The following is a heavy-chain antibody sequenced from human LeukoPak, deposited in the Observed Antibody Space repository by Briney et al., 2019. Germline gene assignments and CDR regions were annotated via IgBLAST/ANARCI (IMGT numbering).Heavy chain of an antibody. Sequence: SETLSLTCAVYGGSFSGYYWSWIRQPPGKGLEWIGEIKHSGSTNYSPSLKSRVTISVDTSKNQFSLNLSSVTAADTAVYYCARAPFRSNWYVTDWGQGTLVTVSS. V-gene: IGHV4-34*01. CDR3: ARAPFRSNWYVTD. J-gene: IGHJ4*02. D-gene: IGHD6-13*01. CDR1: GGSFSGYY. CDR2: IKHSGST.